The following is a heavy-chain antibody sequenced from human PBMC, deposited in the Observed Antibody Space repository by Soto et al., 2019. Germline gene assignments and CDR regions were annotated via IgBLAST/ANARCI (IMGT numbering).Heavy chain of an antibody. V-gene: IGHV3-23*01. CDR1: GLTFSHNA. J-gene: IGHJ1*01. Sequence: EVQLLESGGGLVQPGGSLSLSCAASGLTFSHNAMTWVRQAPGKGLEWVSTVSGNGRVTYYTDSVKGRFTISRDNSKNTVYRQRNSLRAEDTGVYYCANRGDDIKFCPYWGQCSLVTVSS. D-gene: IGHD2-21*02. CDR3: ANRGDDIKFCPY. CDR2: VSGNGRVT.